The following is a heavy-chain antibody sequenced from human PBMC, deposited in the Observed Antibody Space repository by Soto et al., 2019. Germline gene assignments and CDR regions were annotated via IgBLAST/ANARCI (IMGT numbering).Heavy chain of an antibody. V-gene: IGHV3-30*04. CDR2: TSSDGSKE. CDR3: AVSGYSSGWYFMGVGY. D-gene: IGHD6-19*01. CDR1: GFTLSYFA. J-gene: IGHJ4*02. Sequence: QVQLVESGGGVVQPGKSLRLSCEASGFTLSYFAMHWVRQAPGKGLEWVAVTSSDGSKEYYADSVKGRFTISRDNSKNARVLQMKSLGTDDRAVVCFAVSGYSSGWYFMGVGYWGQATLVTVSS.